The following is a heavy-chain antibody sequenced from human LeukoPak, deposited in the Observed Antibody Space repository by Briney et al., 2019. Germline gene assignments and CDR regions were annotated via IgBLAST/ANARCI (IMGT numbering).Heavy chain of an antibody. CDR1: GFTFSSYG. Sequence: GALRLSCAASGFTFSSYGMSWVRQAPGKGLEWVSAISGSGGSTYYADSVKGRFTISRDNSKNTLYLQMNSLRAEDTAVYYCAKDSRGDYPYYFDYWGQGTLVTVSS. J-gene: IGHJ4*02. D-gene: IGHD4-17*01. CDR3: AKDSRGDYPYYFDY. CDR2: ISGSGGST. V-gene: IGHV3-23*01.